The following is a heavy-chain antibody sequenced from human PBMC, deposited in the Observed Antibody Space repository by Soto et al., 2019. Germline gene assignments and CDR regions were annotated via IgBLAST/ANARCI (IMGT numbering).Heavy chain of an antibody. J-gene: IGHJ3*02. D-gene: IGHD3-3*01. CDR3: ARGLKTYYDFWSGLDAFDI. CDR1: GFSFSDYF. CDR2: INPSGDSR. V-gene: IGHV1-46*01. Sequence: ASVKVSCKASGFSFSDYFMHWVRQAPGQGLEWMGIINPSGDSRNYAQKFQGRVTITRDTSTSTVYMDLSSLRYEDTAVYYCARGLKTYYDFWSGLDAFDIWGQGTMVTVSS.